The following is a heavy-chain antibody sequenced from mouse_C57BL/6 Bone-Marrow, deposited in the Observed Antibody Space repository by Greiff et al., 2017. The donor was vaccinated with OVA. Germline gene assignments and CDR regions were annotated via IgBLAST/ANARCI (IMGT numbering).Heavy chain of an antibody. Sequence: EVQGVESGGGLVQPGGSLKLSCAASGFTFSDYYMYWVRQTPEKRLEWVAYISNGGGSTYYPDTVKGRFTISRDNAKNTLYLQMSRLKSEDTAMYYCARDYYGSRGYAMDYWGQGTSVTVSS. D-gene: IGHD1-1*01. V-gene: IGHV5-12*01. CDR2: ISNGGGST. CDR1: GFTFSDYY. J-gene: IGHJ4*01. CDR3: ARDYYGSRGYAMDY.